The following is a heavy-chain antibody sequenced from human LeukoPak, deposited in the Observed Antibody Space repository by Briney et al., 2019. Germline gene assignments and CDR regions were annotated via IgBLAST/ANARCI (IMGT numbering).Heavy chain of an antibody. V-gene: IGHV1-3*01. D-gene: IGHD6-13*01. CDR3: ARAYSSSWYRKYYGMDV. J-gene: IGHJ6*02. Sequence: RASVKVSCKASGYTFTSYAMHWVRQAPGQRLEWMGWINAGNGNTKYSQKFQGRVTITRDTSASTAYMELSSLRSEDTAVYYCARAYSSSWYRKYYGMDVWGQGTTVTASS. CDR2: INAGNGNT. CDR1: GYTFTSYA.